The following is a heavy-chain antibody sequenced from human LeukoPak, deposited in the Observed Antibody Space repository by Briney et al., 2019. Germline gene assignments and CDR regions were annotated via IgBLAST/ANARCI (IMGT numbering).Heavy chain of an antibody. Sequence: GRSLRLSCAASGFTFDDYAMHWVRQVPGKGLEWVSGISWNSGSIGYADSVKGRFTISRDNAKNSLYLQMNGLRAEDTALYFCTKARCNTSRCSHFDYWGQGTLVTVSS. D-gene: IGHD2-2*01. CDR2: ISWNSGSI. J-gene: IGHJ4*02. V-gene: IGHV3-9*01. CDR3: TKARCNTSRCSHFDY. CDR1: GFTFDDYA.